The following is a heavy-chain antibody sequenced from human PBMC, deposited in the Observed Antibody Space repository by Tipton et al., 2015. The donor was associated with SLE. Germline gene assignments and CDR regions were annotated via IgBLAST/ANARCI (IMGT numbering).Heavy chain of an antibody. CDR3: ARGRLSSCYSVGAFGI. CDR1: GGSISSSRFY. J-gene: IGHJ3*02. Sequence: TLSLTCTVSGGSISSSRFYWGWIRKLPGKGLEWIGRINHSGSTYYNPSIKSRVTISVDTSKNQLSLKLSSVTAADTAVYYCARGRLSSCYSVGAFGIWGQRTMVPVSS. D-gene: IGHD3-22*01. CDR2: INHSGST. V-gene: IGHV4-39*07.